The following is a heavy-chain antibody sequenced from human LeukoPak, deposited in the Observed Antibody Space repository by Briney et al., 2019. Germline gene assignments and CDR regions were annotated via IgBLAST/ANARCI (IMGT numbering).Heavy chain of an antibody. D-gene: IGHD5-12*01. Sequence: GGSLRLSCAASGVTLSTYAMSWARQAPGKGLEWVSGISSSGSGDNTYYADSVKGRFTISRDSSKNTLFLQMSSLRGEDTAVYYCAKDGQSYGGYEYYPDYWGQGTLVTVSS. CDR1: GVTLSTYA. CDR3: AKDGQSYGGYEYYPDY. J-gene: IGHJ4*02. V-gene: IGHV3-23*01. CDR2: ISSSGSGDNT.